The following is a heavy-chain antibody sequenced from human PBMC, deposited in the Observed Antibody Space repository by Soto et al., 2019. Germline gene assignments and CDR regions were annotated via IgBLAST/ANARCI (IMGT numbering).Heavy chain of an antibody. CDR3: GRVRTGGFWSGYSAVDI. CDR1: GYTFTSYI. J-gene: IGHJ3*02. V-gene: IGHV1-46*01. CDR2: INPSGGST. D-gene: IGHD3-3*01. Sequence: QVLLVQSGAEVKKPGASVKVSCKTSGYTFTSYIIHWVRQAPGQGLEWVGLINPSGGSTNYAQNFQSRVTVTSDTSTSTVYMDLNSLRSEDTAIYYCGRVRTGGFWSGYSAVDIWGQGTMVTVSS.